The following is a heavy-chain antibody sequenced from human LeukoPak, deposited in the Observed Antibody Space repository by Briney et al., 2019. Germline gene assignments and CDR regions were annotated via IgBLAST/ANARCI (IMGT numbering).Heavy chain of an antibody. CDR3: ASRSTYYYGSGSYYWSY. V-gene: IGHV4-39*01. CDR1: GGSISSSGSY. D-gene: IGHD3-10*01. CDR2: VYYNGNT. Sequence: SETLSLTCTVFGGSISSSGSYWAWIRQPPGKGLEWIANVYYNGNTYYNSSLKNRVTISADTSKNQFSLNLRSVTAADTAVYYFASRSTYYYGSGSYYWSYWGQGTLVTVSS. J-gene: IGHJ4*02.